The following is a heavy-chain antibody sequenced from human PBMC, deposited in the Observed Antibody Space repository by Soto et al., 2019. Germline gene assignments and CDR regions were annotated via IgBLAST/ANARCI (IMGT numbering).Heavy chain of an antibody. D-gene: IGHD3-10*01. Sequence: QVQLVQSGAEVKKPGASVKVSCKASGYTFTSYAMHWVRQAPGQRLEWMGWINAGNGNTKYSQKFRGRVTITRDTSASTAYMELSSLRSEDTAVYYCARELGGSMVRGVITYWGQGTMVTVSS. CDR3: ARELGGSMVRGVITY. V-gene: IGHV1-3*01. CDR1: GYTFTSYA. CDR2: INAGNGNT. J-gene: IGHJ3*01.